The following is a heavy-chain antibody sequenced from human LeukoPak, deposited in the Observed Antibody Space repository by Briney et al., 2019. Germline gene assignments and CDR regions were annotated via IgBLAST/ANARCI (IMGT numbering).Heavy chain of an antibody. CDR1: GFTFSNAW. CDR3: TTGPSRVLLWFGESYYFDY. Sequence: PGGSLRLSCAASGFTFSNAWMSWVRQAPGKGLEWVGLIKSKTDGGTTDYAAPVKGRFTISRDDSKNTLYLQMNSLKTEDTAVYYCTTGPSRVLLWFGESYYFDYWGQGTLVTVSS. J-gene: IGHJ4*02. V-gene: IGHV3-15*01. CDR2: IKSKTDGGTT. D-gene: IGHD3-10*01.